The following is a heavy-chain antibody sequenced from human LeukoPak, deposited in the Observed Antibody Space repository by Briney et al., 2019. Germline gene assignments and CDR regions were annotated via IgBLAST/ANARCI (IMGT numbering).Heavy chain of an antibody. D-gene: IGHD4-17*01. CDR2: INHSGST. V-gene: IGHV4-34*01. CDR1: GGSFSGYY. Sequence: SETLSLTCAVYGGSFSGYYWSWIRQPPGKGLEWIGEINHSGSTNYNPSLKSRVTISVDTSKNQFSLKLSSVTAADTAVYYCARESKGGGATVTTPFDAFDIWGQGTMVTVSS. CDR3: ARESKGGGATVTTPFDAFDI. J-gene: IGHJ3*02.